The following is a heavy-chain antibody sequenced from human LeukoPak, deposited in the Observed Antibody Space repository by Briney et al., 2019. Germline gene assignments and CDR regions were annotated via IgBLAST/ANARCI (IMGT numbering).Heavy chain of an antibody. CDR2: TKQDGSEK. V-gene: IGHV3-7*03. D-gene: IGHD3-9*01. CDR3: ACLADDGIRDFDWLPEAWFDP. J-gene: IGHJ5*02. Sequence: PGGSLRLSCAASGFTFSSYWMSWVRQAPGNWLEWVANTKQDGSEKYYVDSVKGRFTISRDNTKTSLYLQMNSLRAEDTAVYYCACLADDGIRDFDWLPEAWFDPWGQGTLVTVSS. CDR1: GFTFSSYW.